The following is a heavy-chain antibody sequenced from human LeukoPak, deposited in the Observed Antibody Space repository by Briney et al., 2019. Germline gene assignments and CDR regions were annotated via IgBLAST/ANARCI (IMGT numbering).Heavy chain of an antibody. V-gene: IGHV1-24*01. CDR1: GYTLTELS. J-gene: IGHJ6*02. Sequence: ASVKVSCKVSGYTLTELSMHWVRQAPGKGLEWMGGFDPEDGETIYAQKFQGRVTMTEDTSTDTAYMELSSLRSEDTAVYYCATDTERYCSGGSCTPYYYYGMDVWGQGTTVTVSS. D-gene: IGHD2-15*01. CDR2: FDPEDGET. CDR3: ATDTERYCSGGSCTPYYYYGMDV.